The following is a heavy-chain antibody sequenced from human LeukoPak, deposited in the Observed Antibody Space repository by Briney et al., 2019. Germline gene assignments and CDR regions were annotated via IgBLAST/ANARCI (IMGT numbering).Heavy chain of an antibody. J-gene: IGHJ5*02. CDR1: GSSISSGGYY. Sequence: PSETLSLTCTVSGSSISSGGYYWSWIIQHPGKGLEWIGYIYYSGSTYYNPSLKSRVTISVDTSKNQFSLKLSSVTAADTAVYYCARDRIAVAGWFDPWGQGTLVTVSS. D-gene: IGHD6-19*01. CDR3: ARDRIAVAGWFDP. V-gene: IGHV4-31*03. CDR2: IYYSGST.